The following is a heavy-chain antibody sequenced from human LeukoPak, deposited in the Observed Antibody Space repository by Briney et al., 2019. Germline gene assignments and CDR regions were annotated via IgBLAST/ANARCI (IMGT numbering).Heavy chain of an antibody. CDR2: INPNSGGT. Sequence: ASVKVSCKASGYSFTGYYIHWVRQAPGQGLEWMGWINPNSGGTNYAQKFQGRVTMTRDTSISTVYMELSRLRSDDTAVYYCARVPVAGSFDSWGQGTLVTVSS. V-gene: IGHV1-2*02. CDR1: GYSFTGYY. D-gene: IGHD6-19*01. CDR3: ARVPVAGSFDS. J-gene: IGHJ4*02.